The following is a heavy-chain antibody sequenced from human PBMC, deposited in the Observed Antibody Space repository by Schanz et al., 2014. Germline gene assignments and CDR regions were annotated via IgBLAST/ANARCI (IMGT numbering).Heavy chain of an antibody. CDR2: ITYNGGTI. J-gene: IGHJ4*02. Sequence: EVPLVESGGGLVQPGGSLRLSCAASGITFSSHSFNWVRQAPGKGLEWISYITYNGGTIYYADSVKGRFTISRDNAKNSLYLEMNSLRAEDTAVYYCARGGPAYYFDDWGQGTLVTVSS. CDR3: ARGGPAYYFDD. V-gene: IGHV3-48*01. CDR1: GITFSSHS.